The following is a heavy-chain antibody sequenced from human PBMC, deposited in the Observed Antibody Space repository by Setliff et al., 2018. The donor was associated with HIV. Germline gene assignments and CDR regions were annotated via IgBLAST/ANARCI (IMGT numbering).Heavy chain of an antibody. CDR3: ARLGAEDFSDYDWVDY. J-gene: IGHJ4*02. CDR1: GGSFSGYY. Sequence: SETLSLTCAVYGGSFSGYYWSWIRQPPGKGLEWIGEINHSGDTNYNPSLKSRVTISVDTSKNQFSLNLNSVTAADTAEYYCARLGAEDFSDYDWVDYWGQGTLVTVPQ. D-gene: IGHD5-12*01. CDR2: INHSGDT. V-gene: IGHV4-34*01.